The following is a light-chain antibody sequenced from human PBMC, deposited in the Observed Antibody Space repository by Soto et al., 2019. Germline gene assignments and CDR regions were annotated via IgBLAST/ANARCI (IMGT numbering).Light chain of an antibody. CDR3: QQYNNWPRT. CDR1: QSVSRN. J-gene: IGKJ1*01. V-gene: IGKV3-15*01. CDR2: DAS. Sequence: EIVMTQSPATLSVSPGERATLSCRASQSVSRNLAWYQQTRGQAPRLLMFDASTRATGIPARFSGSGSGTDFTLTISSLQSEDSAIYYCQQYNNWPRTFGQGTKVDSK.